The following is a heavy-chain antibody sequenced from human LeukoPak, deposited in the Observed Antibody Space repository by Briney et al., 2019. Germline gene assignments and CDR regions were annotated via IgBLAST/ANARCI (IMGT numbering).Heavy chain of an antibody. J-gene: IGHJ6*02. CDR1: GFTFSSYA. D-gene: IGHD3-3*01. CDR2: ISGSGGST. Sequence: GGSLRLSCAASGFTFSSYAMSWVRQAPGKGLEWVSAISGSGGSTYYADSVKGRFIISRDNSKNTLYLQMNSLRAEDTAVYYCAKATMYYDFWSGYYTGWPNGYGMDVWGQGTTVTVSS. CDR3: AKATMYYDFWSGYYTGWPNGYGMDV. V-gene: IGHV3-23*01.